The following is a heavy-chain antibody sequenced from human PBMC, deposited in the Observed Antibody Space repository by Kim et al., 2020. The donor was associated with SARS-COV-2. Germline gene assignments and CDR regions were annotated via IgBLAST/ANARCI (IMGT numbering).Heavy chain of an antibody. CDR3: PRAAWGSGRGGYYMDG. D-gene: IGHD6-19*01. CDR1: GYTFTGYY. CDR2: INPNSGGT. V-gene: IGHV1-2*06. Sequence: ASVKVSCKASGYTFTGYYMHWVRQAPGQGLEWMGRINPNSGGTNYAQKFQGRVTMTRDTSISTAYMELSRLRSDETAVYDRPRAAWGSGRGGYYMDGWGKGTTLTGSS. J-gene: IGHJ6*03.